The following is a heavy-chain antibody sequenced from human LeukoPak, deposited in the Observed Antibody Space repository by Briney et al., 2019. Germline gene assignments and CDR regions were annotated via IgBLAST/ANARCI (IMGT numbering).Heavy chain of an antibody. CDR1: GGPISSGDYY. CDR2: IYYSGST. CDR3: ARVGNYQGWFDP. J-gene: IGHJ5*02. V-gene: IGHV4-30-4*08. Sequence: SETLSLTCTVSGGPISSGDYYWSWVRQPPGEGLEWIGYIYYSGSTYYNPSLKSRVTISVDTSKNQFSLKLSSVTAADTAVYYCARVGNYQGWFDPWGQGTLVTVSS. D-gene: IGHD1-7*01.